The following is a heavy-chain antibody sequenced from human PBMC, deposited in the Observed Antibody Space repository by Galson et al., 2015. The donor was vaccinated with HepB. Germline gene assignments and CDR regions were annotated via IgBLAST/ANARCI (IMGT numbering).Heavy chain of an antibody. CDR3: ARESPRRGGICEGAFCKGVDV. V-gene: IGHV3-33*08. Sequence: SLRLSCAASGFPFNAYAIHWVRQAPGKGLEWVAVIWFDGSEMYYGASVKGRFTISRDNSKNRVYLQVNSLRAEDTAVYYCARESPRRGGICEGAFCKGVDVWGQGTTVTVSS. D-gene: IGHD2-15*01. J-gene: IGHJ6*02. CDR2: IWFDGSEM. CDR1: GFPFNAYA.